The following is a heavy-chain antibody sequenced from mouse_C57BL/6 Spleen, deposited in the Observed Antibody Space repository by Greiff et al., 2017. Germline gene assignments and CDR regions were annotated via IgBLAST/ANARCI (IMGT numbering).Heavy chain of an antibody. J-gene: IGHJ1*03. Sequence: EVQLVESGPGLVKPSQSLSLTCSVTGYSITSGYYWNWIRQFPGNKLEWMGYISYDGSNNYNPSLKNRISITRDTSKNQFFLKLNSVTTEDTATYYCARREDYGSSLDVWGTGTTVTVSS. CDR1: GYSITSGYY. D-gene: IGHD1-1*01. CDR2: ISYDGSN. CDR3: ARREDYGSSLDV. V-gene: IGHV3-6*01.